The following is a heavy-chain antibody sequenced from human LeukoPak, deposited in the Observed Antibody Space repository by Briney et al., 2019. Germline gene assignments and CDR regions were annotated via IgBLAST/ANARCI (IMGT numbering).Heavy chain of an antibody. CDR2: INSDGSWT. CDR3: ARGNFGKTTVVTQLDY. CDR1: GNYW. V-gene: IGHV3-74*01. Sequence: GGSLRLSCAASGNYWMHWVRQAPGKGLVWVSHINSDGSWTSYADSVKGRFTISRDNSKNTLYLQMNSLRAEDTAVYYCARGNFGKTTVVTQLDYWGQGTLVTVSS. D-gene: IGHD4-23*01. J-gene: IGHJ4*02.